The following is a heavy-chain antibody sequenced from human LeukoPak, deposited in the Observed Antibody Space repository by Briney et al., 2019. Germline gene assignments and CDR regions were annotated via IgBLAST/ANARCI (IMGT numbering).Heavy chain of an antibody. V-gene: IGHV3-23*01. Sequence: GGSLRLSCAASGFTLGTYAMSWVRQAPGKGLECVSTISGSGSSTYYTDSVKGRFTISRDSSKNTLYLQMNSLRAEDTAVYYCAKGREAYSGSYTPFDSWGRGILVTVSS. D-gene: IGHD1-26*01. CDR1: GFTLGTYA. J-gene: IGHJ4*02. CDR2: ISGSGSST. CDR3: AKGREAYSGSYTPFDS.